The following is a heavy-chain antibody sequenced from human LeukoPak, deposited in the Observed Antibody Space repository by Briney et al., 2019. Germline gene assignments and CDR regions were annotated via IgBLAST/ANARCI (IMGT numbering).Heavy chain of an antibody. J-gene: IGHJ4*02. CDR2: INPSGGST. D-gene: IGHD2-15*01. V-gene: IGHV1-46*01. Sequence: GASVKVSCKASGYTFTSYYMHSVRQAPGQGLEGMGIINPSGGSTSYAQKFQGRVTMTRDTSTSTVYMELSSLRSEDTAVYYCARGPRYCSGGSCSMKGYFDYWGQGTLVTVSS. CDR1: GYTFTSYY. CDR3: ARGPRYCSGGSCSMKGYFDY.